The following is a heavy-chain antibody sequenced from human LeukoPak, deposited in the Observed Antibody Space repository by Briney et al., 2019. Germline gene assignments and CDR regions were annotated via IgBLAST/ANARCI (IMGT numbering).Heavy chain of an antibody. D-gene: IGHD3-22*01. CDR3: VKGGYYDSSPLDY. V-gene: IGHV3-23*01. Sequence: GESLRLSCVASGFTFSPYGMSWVRQAPGKGLEWASGISGSGSGIYYADSVKGRFTISRDNSKNTLYLQMNSLRAEDTAVYYCVKGGYYDSSPLDYWGQGTLVTVSS. CDR2: ISGSGSGI. CDR1: GFTFSPYG. J-gene: IGHJ4*02.